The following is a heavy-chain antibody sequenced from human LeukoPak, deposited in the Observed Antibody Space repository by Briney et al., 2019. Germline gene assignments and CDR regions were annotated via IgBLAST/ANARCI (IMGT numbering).Heavy chain of an antibody. CDR1: GFTFSSYA. J-gene: IGHJ4*02. D-gene: IGHD1-7*01. Sequence: GGSLRLSCAASGFTFSSYAMHWVRQAPGKGLEWVAVISYDGSNKYYADSVKGRFTISRDNSKNTLYLQMNSLRAEDTAVYYCARDIETGTLGYWGQGTLVTVSS. CDR2: ISYDGSNK. CDR3: ARDIETGTLGY. V-gene: IGHV3-30-3*01.